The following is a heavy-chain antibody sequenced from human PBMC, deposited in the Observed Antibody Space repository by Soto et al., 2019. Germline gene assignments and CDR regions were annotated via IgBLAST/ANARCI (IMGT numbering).Heavy chain of an antibody. J-gene: IGHJ4*02. D-gene: IGHD3-22*01. CDR3: ARRADSRGYSGLGC. CDR1: GYTFTSYA. V-gene: IGHV1-3*01. Sequence: QVQLVQSGAEVKKPGASVKVSCKASGYTFTSYAMHWVRQAPGQRLEWMGWINAGNGNTKYSQKFQGRVTITRDTSASTAYMELRSLRSEDTAVYYCARRADSRGYSGLGCWGQGTLVTVSS. CDR2: INAGNGNT.